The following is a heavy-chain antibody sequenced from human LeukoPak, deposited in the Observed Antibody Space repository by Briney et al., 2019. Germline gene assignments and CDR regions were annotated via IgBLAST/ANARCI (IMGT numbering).Heavy chain of an antibody. CDR3: AKCDIGGIVVVITTYFDY. CDR1: GFTFSTYG. Sequence: PGGSLRLSCAASGFTFSTYGMSWVRQALGKGLEWVSAISGSGGSTYYADSVKGRFTISRDNSKNTLYLQMNSLRAEDTAVYYCAKCDIGGIVVVITTYFDYWGQGTLVTVSS. D-gene: IGHD3-22*01. CDR2: ISGSGGST. V-gene: IGHV3-23*01. J-gene: IGHJ4*02.